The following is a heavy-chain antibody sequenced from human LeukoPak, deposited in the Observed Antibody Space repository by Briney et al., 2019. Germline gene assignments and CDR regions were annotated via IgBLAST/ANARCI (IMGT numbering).Heavy chain of an antibody. CDR2: ISGSGGST. D-gene: IGHD6-13*01. Sequence: GGSLRLSCAASGFTFSSYAMSWVRQAPGKGLEWVSAISGSGGSTYYADSVKGRFTTSRDNSKNTLYLQMNSLRAEDTAVYYCAKDRRANNSSSSPTNWFDPWGQGTLVTVSS. CDR1: GFTFSSYA. CDR3: AKDRRANNSSSSPTNWFDP. V-gene: IGHV3-23*01. J-gene: IGHJ5*02.